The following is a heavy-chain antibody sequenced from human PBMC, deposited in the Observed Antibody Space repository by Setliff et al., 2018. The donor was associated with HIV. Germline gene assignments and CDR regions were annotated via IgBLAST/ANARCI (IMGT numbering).Heavy chain of an antibody. D-gene: IGHD3-3*01. Sequence: PGGSLRLSCAASGFTFSTYAMSWVRQAPGTGLEWVSTISGGADRTYYADSVKGRFTISRDNSKNTLYVQMNSLRADDTGIYYCVKDRGAIFGDNWGQGALVTVSS. CDR2: ISGGADRT. J-gene: IGHJ4*02. V-gene: IGHV3-23*01. CDR1: GFTFSTYA. CDR3: VKDRGAIFGDN.